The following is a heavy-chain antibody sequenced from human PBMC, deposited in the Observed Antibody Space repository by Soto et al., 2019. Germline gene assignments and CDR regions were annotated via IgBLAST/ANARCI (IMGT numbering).Heavy chain of an antibody. CDR2: IYSGGST. V-gene: IGHV3-53*01. J-gene: IGHJ4*02. CDR3: ARTTGGYSSGWSTLDY. D-gene: IGHD6-19*01. CDR1: GFTVSSNY. Sequence: LRLSCAASGFTVSSNYMSWVRQAPGKGLEWVSVIYSGGSTYYADSVKGRFTISRDNSKNTLYLQMNSLRAEDTAVYYCARTTGGYSSGWSTLDYWGQGTLVTVSS.